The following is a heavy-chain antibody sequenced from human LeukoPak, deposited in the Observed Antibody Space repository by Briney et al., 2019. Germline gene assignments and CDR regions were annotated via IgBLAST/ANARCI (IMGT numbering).Heavy chain of an antibody. Sequence: SETLSLTCNVPGASLIDYYWTWIRQPPGKGLEWIGCIFYSGGTNYNPSLKSRLTMSIDTSKDQFSLKLRSVTAADTAVYYCARSYSGYDGIDYWGQGALVAVSS. CDR3: ARSYSGYDGIDY. CDR2: IFYSGGT. D-gene: IGHD5-12*01. CDR1: GASLIDYY. V-gene: IGHV4-59*08. J-gene: IGHJ4*02.